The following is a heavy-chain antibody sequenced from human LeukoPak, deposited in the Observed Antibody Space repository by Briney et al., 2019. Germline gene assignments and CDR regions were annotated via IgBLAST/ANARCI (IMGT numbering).Heavy chain of an antibody. CDR1: GFTFRSYR. CDR3: ARGDNSAFDI. D-gene: IGHD3-22*01. J-gene: IGHJ3*02. Sequence: PGGSLRLSCAASGFTFRSYRMNWVRQAPGKGLEWVASIKQGESERYYVDSVNGRFTISRDNAKNSLYLQMNSLRAEDTAVYYCARGDNSAFDIWGKGTMVTVSS. V-gene: IGHV3-7*04. CDR2: IKQGESER.